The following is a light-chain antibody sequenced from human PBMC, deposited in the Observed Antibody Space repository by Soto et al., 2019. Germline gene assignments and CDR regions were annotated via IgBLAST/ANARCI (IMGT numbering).Light chain of an antibody. J-gene: IGKJ1*01. CDR2: GAS. V-gene: IGKV3-20*01. CDR1: QSVSSSY. Sequence: EIVLTQSTGTLSLSPGERATLSCRASQSVSSSYLAWYQQKPGQAPRLLIYGASSRATGIPDRFSGSGSGTDFTLTIGRLEPEDFAVYYCQQYGSSQSFGQGTKVEIK. CDR3: QQYGSSQS.